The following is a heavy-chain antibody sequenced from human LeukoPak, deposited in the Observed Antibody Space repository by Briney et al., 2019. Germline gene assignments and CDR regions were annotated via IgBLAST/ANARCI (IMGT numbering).Heavy chain of an antibody. V-gene: IGHV4-59*01. CDR3: ARACGYTGYDHHRCYYYYGMDV. CDR2: IYYSGST. J-gene: IGHJ6*02. D-gene: IGHD5-12*01. Sequence: PSETLSLPCTVSGGSISRYYWSWIRQPPGKGLGGIGYIYYSGSTNYNPSLWSRVTLSVDTSQKQFSLKLSSVTAADAAVYYWARACGYTGYDHHRCYYYYGMDVWGQGTTVTVSS. CDR1: GGSISRYY.